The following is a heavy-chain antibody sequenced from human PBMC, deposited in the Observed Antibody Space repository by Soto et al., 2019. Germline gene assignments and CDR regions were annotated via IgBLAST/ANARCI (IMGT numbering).Heavy chain of an antibody. J-gene: IGHJ4*02. Sequence: GESLKISCAASGFTFSSYSMNWVRQAPGKGLEWVSSISSSSSYIYYADSVKGRFTISRDNAKNSLYLQMNSLRAEDTAVYYCARDKGRYCTNGVCYFDYWGQGTLVTVSS. CDR3: ARDKGRYCTNGVCYFDY. CDR1: GFTFSSYS. V-gene: IGHV3-21*01. D-gene: IGHD2-8*01. CDR2: ISSSSSYI.